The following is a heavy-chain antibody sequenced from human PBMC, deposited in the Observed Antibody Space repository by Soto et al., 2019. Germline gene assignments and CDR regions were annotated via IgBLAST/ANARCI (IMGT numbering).Heavy chain of an antibody. D-gene: IGHD3-10*01. CDR2: IIPIFGTA. CDR1: GGTFSSYA. CDR3: ARAPSYYYGSGNRPVGYYYGMDV. V-gene: IGHV1-69*13. Sequence: SVKVSCKASGGTFSSYAISWVRQAPGQGLEWMGGIIPIFGTANYAQKFQGRVTITADESTSTAYMELSSLRSEDTAVYYCARAPSYYYGSGNRPVGYYYGMDVWGQGTTVTVSS. J-gene: IGHJ6*02.